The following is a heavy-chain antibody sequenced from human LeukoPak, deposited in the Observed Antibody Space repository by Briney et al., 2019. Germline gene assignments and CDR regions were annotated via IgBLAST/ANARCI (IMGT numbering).Heavy chain of an antibody. CDR1: GGSISTYY. CDR3: ARTSGPANY. J-gene: IGHJ4*02. V-gene: IGHV4-59*12. Sequence: SETLSLTCTVSGGSISTYYWTWLRQPPGKGLEWIGYNSYSGNTNYNPSLRSRVSMSVDTSKNQFSLNLSSVTAADTAVYYCARTSGPANYWGQGTLVTVSS. CDR2: NSYSGNT. D-gene: IGHD6-19*01.